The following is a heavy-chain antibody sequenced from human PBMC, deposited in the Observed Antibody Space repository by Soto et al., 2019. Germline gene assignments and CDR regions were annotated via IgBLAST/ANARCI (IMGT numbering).Heavy chain of an antibody. CDR1: GFTFSKAW. CDR3: KCDYDDWFDP. CDR2: IKSKTDGGTT. Sequence: AGSLRLSCAASGFTFSKAWMSWVRQAPGKGREWVGRIKSKTDGGTTDYAAPVKGRITISRDHSKNTLYLQMNSLKSEDTAVYYCKCDYDDWFDPWGQGTLVTVSS. D-gene: IGHD4-17*01. V-gene: IGHV3-15*01. J-gene: IGHJ5*02.